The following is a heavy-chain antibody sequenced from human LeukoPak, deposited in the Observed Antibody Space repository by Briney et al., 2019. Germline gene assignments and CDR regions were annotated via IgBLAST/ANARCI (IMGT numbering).Heavy chain of an antibody. D-gene: IGHD2-8*01. J-gene: IGHJ4*02. V-gene: IGHV4-34*01. CDR1: GGSFSGYY. Sequence: SETLSLTCAVYGGSFSGYYWSWIRQPPGKGLEWIGEINHSGSTNYNPSLKSRVTISVDTSKNQFSLKLSSVTAADTAVYYCARFSNDHGVKFDYWGQGTLVTVSS. CDR2: INHSGST. CDR3: ARFSNDHGVKFDY.